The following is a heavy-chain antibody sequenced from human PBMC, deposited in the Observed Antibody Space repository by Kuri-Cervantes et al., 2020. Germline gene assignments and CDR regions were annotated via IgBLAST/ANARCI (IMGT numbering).Heavy chain of an antibody. Sequence: LTCAASGFTFSSYWMSWVRQAPGKGLEWVANIKQDGSEKYYVDSVKGRFTISRDSAKNSLYLQMNSLRAEDTAVYYCAREDYLWFGTIPDAFDIWGQGTMVTVSS. CDR1: GFTFSSYW. CDR3: AREDYLWFGTIPDAFDI. J-gene: IGHJ3*02. CDR2: IKQDGSEK. V-gene: IGHV3-7*01. D-gene: IGHD3-10*01.